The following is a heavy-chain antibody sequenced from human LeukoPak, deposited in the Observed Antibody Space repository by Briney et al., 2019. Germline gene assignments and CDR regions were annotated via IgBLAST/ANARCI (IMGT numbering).Heavy chain of an antibody. J-gene: IGHJ5*02. D-gene: IGHD4-11*01. CDR1: GGSISSYY. CDR2: IYYSGST. CDR3: ARERYSNSYNWFDP. Sequence: SETLSLTCTVSGGSISSYYWSWIRQPPGKGLEWIGYIYYSGSTNYNPSLKSRVTISVGTSRNQFSLKLSSVTAADTAVYYCARERYSNSYNWFDPWGQGTLVTVSS. V-gene: IGHV4-59*01.